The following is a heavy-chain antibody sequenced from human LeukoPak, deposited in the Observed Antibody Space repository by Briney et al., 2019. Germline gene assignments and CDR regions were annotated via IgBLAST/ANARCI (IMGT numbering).Heavy chain of an antibody. CDR3: ARRRDDSSGYYYDY. Sequence: GESLQISCKGSGYSFTIYWIGWVRQMPGKGLEWMGIIYPADSDTRYSPSFQGQVTISAGKSISTAYLQWSSLKASDTAMYYCARRRDDSSGYYYDYWGQGTLVSVSS. D-gene: IGHD3-22*01. CDR1: GYSFTIYW. V-gene: IGHV5-51*01. J-gene: IGHJ4*02. CDR2: IYPADSDT.